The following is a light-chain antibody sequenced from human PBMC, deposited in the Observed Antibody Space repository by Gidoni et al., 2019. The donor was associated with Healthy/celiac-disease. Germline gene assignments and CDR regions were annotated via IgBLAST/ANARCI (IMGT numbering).Light chain of an antibody. J-gene: IGLJ3*02. CDR2: GNS. CDR3: QSYDSSLSGWV. V-gene: IGLV1-40*01. Sequence: QSVLTQPPPVSGAPGQRVPISCTGSSSNIGAGYDVHWYQQLPGTAPKLLIYGNSNRPSGVPDRFSGSKSGTSASLAITGLQAEDEADYSCQSYDSSLSGWVFGGGTKLTVL. CDR1: SSNIGAGYD.